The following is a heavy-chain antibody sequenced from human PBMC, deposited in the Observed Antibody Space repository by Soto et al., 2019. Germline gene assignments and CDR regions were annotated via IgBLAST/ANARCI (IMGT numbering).Heavy chain of an antibody. Sequence: QVQLVESGGGVVQPGRSLRLSCAASGFTFSSYGMHWVRQAPGKGLEWVAVISYDGSNKYYADSVKGRFTISRDNSKNTLYLQMNSLRAEDTAVYYCAKPVKLRGYVLRENHDAFDIWGQGTMVTVSS. CDR2: ISYDGSNK. J-gene: IGHJ3*02. V-gene: IGHV3-30*18. CDR3: AKPVKLRGYVLRENHDAFDI. D-gene: IGHD5-18*01. CDR1: GFTFSSYG.